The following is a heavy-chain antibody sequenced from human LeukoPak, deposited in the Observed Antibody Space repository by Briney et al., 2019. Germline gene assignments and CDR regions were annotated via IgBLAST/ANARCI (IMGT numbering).Heavy chain of an antibody. Sequence: GGSLRLSCAASGFTFSSYSMNWVRQAPGKGLEWVSSISSSSSYIYYADSVKGRFTISRDNAKNSLYLQMNSLRAEDTAVYYCAKNREKVAAPRVFDYWGQGTLVTVSS. D-gene: IGHD2-15*01. J-gene: IGHJ4*02. CDR3: AKNREKVAAPRVFDY. V-gene: IGHV3-21*04. CDR1: GFTFSSYS. CDR2: ISSSSSYI.